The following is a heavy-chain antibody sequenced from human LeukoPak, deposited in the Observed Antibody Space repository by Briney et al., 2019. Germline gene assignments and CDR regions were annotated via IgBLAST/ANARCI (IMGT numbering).Heavy chain of an antibody. D-gene: IGHD6-13*01. CDR2: IYPNSGGT. CDR1: GYTFTGYY. J-gene: IGHJ5*02. V-gene: IGHV1-2*02. CDR3: ARVAAAGFNWFDP. Sequence: ASVEVSCKASGYTFTGYYIHWVRQAPGQGLEWMGWIYPNSGGTKYAQKFQGRVTMTRDTSISTAYMELSSLTSDDTAVYYCARVAAAGFNWFDPWGQGTLVTVSS.